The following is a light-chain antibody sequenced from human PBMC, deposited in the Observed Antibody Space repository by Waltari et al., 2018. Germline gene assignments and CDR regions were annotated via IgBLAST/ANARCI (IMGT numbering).Light chain of an antibody. Sequence: QSVLTQPPSVSGAPRQRVTISCSGSSSNIGHNSVNWYQQLPGKPPQLLIYYDDLVSSGVSDRFSGSKSGPSASLAIAGLQSEDEAHYYCAAWDASLSSWLFGGGTKLTVL. J-gene: IGLJ3*02. CDR2: YDD. CDR1: SSNIGHNS. V-gene: IGLV1-36*01. CDR3: AAWDASLSSWL.